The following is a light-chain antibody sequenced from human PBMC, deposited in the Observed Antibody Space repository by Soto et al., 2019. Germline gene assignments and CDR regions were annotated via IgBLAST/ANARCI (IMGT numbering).Light chain of an antibody. J-gene: IGLJ2*01. CDR1: SSDVGGYNY. V-gene: IGLV2-8*01. CDR3: QSYDSSLSAVV. Sequence: QSALTQPPSASGSPGQSVTISCTGTSSDVGGYNYVSWYQQHPGKAPKLMIYEISKRPSGVPARFSGSKSGTSASLAITGLQAEDEADYFCQSYDSSLSAVVFGGGTKLTVL. CDR2: EIS.